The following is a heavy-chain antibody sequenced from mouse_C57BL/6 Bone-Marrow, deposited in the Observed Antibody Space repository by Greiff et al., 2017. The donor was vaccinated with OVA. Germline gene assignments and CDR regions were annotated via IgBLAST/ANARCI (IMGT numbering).Heavy chain of an antibody. CDR1: GYTFTSYW. D-gene: IGHD1-1*01. CDR3: AREVTTVVEDAMDY. V-gene: IGHV1-50*01. Sequence: QVQLQQPGAELVKPGASVTLSCKASGYTFTSYWMQWVKQRPGQGLEWIGEIDPSDSYTNYTQKFKGKATLTVDTSSSTAYMQLSSMTSEDAAVYYCAREVTTVVEDAMDYWGQGTSVTVSS. J-gene: IGHJ4*01. CDR2: IDPSDSYT.